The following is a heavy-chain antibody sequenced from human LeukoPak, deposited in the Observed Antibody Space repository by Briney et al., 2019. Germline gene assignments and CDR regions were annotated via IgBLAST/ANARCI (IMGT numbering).Heavy chain of an antibody. CDR2: ISGTGGTA. D-gene: IGHD2-21*02. J-gene: IGHJ4*02. V-gene: IGHV3-23*01. Sequence: PGRSLRLSCAASGFTFSSYGMHWVRQAPGKGLEWVSAISGTGGTAYYADSVKGRFTISRDNSKNTLYLQMNSLRAEDTAVYYCATYPYCGGDCYLGRDYWGQGTLVTVSS. CDR3: ATYPYCGGDCYLGRDY. CDR1: GFTFSSYG.